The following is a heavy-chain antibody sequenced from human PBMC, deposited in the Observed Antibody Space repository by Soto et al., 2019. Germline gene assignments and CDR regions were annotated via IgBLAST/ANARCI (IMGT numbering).Heavy chain of an antibody. V-gene: IGHV3-30*18. CDR2: ISYDGSNK. CDR3: AKDRGDLSGWAFEY. Sequence: QVKLVESGGGVVQPGRSLRLSCAASGFTFSSYDMHWVRQAPGKGLEWVALISYDGSNKYYADSVKGRSTISRDDSKNTLYLQMSSLRAEDTAVYYCAKDRGDLSGWAFEYWGQGTLVTVSS. J-gene: IGHJ4*02. D-gene: IGHD6-19*01. CDR1: GFTFSSYD.